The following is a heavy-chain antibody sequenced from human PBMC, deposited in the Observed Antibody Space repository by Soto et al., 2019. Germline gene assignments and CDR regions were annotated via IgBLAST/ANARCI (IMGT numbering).Heavy chain of an antibody. D-gene: IGHD4-17*01. CDR2: IYWDDDK. Sequence: QITLKQSGPTLVKPTQTPTLTCTFSGFSLNTSGVGVSWIRQPPGKALEWLALIYWDDDKRYTPSLKSRLTIPKDTSQNLVVLTMANIDPVDTGTYYWAHRADGDYPIDYCGQGSLFTVSA. V-gene: IGHV2-5*02. J-gene: IGHJ4*02. CDR1: GFSLNTSGVG. CDR3: AHRADGDYPIDY.